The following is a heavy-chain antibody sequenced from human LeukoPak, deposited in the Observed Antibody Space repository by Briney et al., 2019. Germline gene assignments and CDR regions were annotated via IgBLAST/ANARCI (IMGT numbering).Heavy chain of an antibody. CDR3: ARDGSSAARFGY. J-gene: IGHJ4*02. D-gene: IGHD2-15*01. V-gene: IGHV3-53*01. CDR2: IYSGDTT. CDR1: AFSFSASY. Sequence: QPGGSLRLSCAASAFSFSASYMNWVRQAPGKGLEWISIIYSGDTTNYADSVKGRFAISRDNSKNTLYLQMNSLRVEDTAVYYCARDGSSAARFGYWGQGTLVIVSS.